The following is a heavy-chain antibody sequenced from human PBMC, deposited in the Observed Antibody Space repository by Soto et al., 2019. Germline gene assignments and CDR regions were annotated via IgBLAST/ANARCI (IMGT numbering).Heavy chain of an antibody. V-gene: IGHV1-69*13. CDR1: GGTFSSYA. CDR3: ARDRSFDSHPLDY. Sequence: ASVKVSCKASGGTFSSYAISWVRQAPGQGLEWMGGIIPIFGTANYAQKFQGRVTITADESTSTAYMELSSLRSEDTAVYYCARDRSFDSHPLDYWGQGTLVTVSS. D-gene: IGHD3-9*01. CDR2: IIPIFGTA. J-gene: IGHJ4*02.